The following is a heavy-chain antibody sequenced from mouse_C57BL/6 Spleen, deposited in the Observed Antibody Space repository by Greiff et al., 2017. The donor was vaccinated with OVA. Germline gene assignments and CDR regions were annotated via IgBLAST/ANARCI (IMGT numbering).Heavy chain of an antibody. CDR3: ARSRGSSYYAMDY. J-gene: IGHJ4*01. CDR2: IYPGDGDT. Sequence: QVQLQQSGPELVKPGASVKISCKASGYAFSSSWMNWVKQRPGKGLEWIGRIYPGDGDTNYNGKFKGKATLTADKSSSTAYMQLSSLTSEDSAVYFCARSRGSSYYAMDYWGQGTSVTVSS. D-gene: IGHD1-1*01. CDR1: GYAFSSSW. V-gene: IGHV1-82*01.